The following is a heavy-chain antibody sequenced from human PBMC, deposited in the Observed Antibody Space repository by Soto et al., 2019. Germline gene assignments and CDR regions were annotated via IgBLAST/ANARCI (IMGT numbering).Heavy chain of an antibody. D-gene: IGHD3-9*01. CDR1: GFTFSSYA. Sequence: QVQLVESGGGVVQPGRSLRLSCAASGFTFSSYAMHWVRQAPGKGLEWVAVISYDGSNKYYADSVKGRFTISRDNSKNTLYLQMNSLRAEDTAVYYCASQNGGGLRYFDWLLSQPFDSWGQGTLVTVSS. CDR3: ASQNGGGLRYFDWLLSQPFDS. CDR2: ISYDGSNK. J-gene: IGHJ4*02. V-gene: IGHV3-30-3*01.